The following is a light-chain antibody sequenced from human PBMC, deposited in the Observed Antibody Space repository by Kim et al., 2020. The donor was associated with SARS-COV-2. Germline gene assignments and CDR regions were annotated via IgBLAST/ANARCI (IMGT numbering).Light chain of an antibody. J-gene: IGLJ3*02. Sequence: GQRVTISCSGSSSNVGLHFVNWYQQLPGTAPKVFIYNDYQRPSGVPDRFSGSRSGTSASLAISGLQSEDEADYYCATWDVSLNGWVFSGGTQLTVL. CDR2: NDY. CDR1: SSNVGLHF. CDR3: ATWDVSLNGWV. V-gene: IGLV1-44*01.